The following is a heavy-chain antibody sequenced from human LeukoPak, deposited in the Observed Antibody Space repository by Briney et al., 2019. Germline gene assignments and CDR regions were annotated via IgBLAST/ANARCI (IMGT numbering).Heavy chain of an antibody. Sequence: GGSLRLSCAASGFTFSDYYMSWIRQAPGKGLEWVSYISSSGSTIYYADSVKGRFTISRDSAKNSLYLQMNSLRAEDTAVYYCARVYSGSYFPAAFDIWGQGTMVTVSS. CDR1: GFTFSDYY. D-gene: IGHD1-26*01. V-gene: IGHV3-11*04. J-gene: IGHJ3*02. CDR2: ISSSGSTI. CDR3: ARVYSGSYFPAAFDI.